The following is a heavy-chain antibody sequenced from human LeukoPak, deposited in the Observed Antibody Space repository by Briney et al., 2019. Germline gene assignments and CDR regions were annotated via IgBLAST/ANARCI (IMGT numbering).Heavy chain of an antibody. V-gene: IGHV4-39*07. D-gene: IGHD3-10*01. Sequence: SEPLSLPCTVSGGSISSSSYYWGWIRQPPGKGLEWIGRIYTSGSTNYNPSLKRRVTISVDTSKNQFSLKLSSVTAADTAVYYCARDPVYYYGSGSYWGQGTLGTVSS. CDR2: IYTSGST. CDR1: GGSISSSSYY. J-gene: IGHJ4*02. CDR3: ARDPVYYYGSGSY.